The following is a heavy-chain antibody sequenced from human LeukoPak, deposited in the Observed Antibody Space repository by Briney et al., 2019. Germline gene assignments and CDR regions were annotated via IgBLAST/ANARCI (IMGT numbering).Heavy chain of an antibody. D-gene: IGHD1/OR15-1a*01. CDR3: AGEGTRGFFDS. J-gene: IGHJ4*02. V-gene: IGHV3-7*01. CDR1: GFTFSSYW. CDR2: INLDGSEK. Sequence: GGSLRLSCAASGFTFSSYWMSWVRQAPGKGLEWVADINLDGSEKYYVDSVKGRFTISRDNAKNSLNLHMNSLRAEDTAVYYCAGEGTRGFFDSWGQGTLVTVSS.